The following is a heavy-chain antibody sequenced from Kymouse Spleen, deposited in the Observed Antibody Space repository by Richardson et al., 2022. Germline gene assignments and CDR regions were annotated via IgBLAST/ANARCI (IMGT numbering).Heavy chain of an antibody. Sequence: EVQLVESGGGLVQPGGSLRLSCAASGFTFSSYWMSWVRQAPGKGLEWVANIKQDGSEKYYVDSVKGRFTISRDNAKNSLYLQMNSLRAEDTAVYYCARDRVMETVIPLITMVRGVYYYYGMDVWGQGTTVTVSS. V-gene: IGHV3-7*01. CDR1: GFTFSSYW. CDR2: IKQDGSEK. D-gene: IGHD3-10*01. CDR3: ARDRVMETVIPLITMVRGVYYYYGMDV. J-gene: IGHJ6*02.